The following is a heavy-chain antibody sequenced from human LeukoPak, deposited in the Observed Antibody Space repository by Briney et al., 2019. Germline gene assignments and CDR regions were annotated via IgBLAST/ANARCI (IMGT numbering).Heavy chain of an antibody. D-gene: IGHD6-19*01. V-gene: IGHV4-38-2*01. CDR2: INHSGST. CDR3: ARPVSGNSGWYYNY. J-gene: IGHJ4*02. Sequence: PSETLSLTCAVSGYSISSGYYWGWIRQPPGKGLEWIGEINHSGSTNYNPSLKSRVTISVDTSKNQFSLKLSSVTAADTAVYYCARPVSGNSGWYYNYWGQGTLVTVSS. CDR1: GYSISSGYY.